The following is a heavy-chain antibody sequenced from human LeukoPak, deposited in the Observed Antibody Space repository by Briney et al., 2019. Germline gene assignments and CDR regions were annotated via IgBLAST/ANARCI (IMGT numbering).Heavy chain of an antibody. D-gene: IGHD3-22*01. J-gene: IGHJ1*01. CDR1: GGSISSSSYY. V-gene: IGHV4-39*01. CDR2: IYYSGST. Sequence: SETLLLTCTVSGGSISSSSYYWGWIRQPPGKGLEWIGSIYYSGSTYYNPSLKSRVTISVDTSKNQFSLKLSSVTAADTAVYYCARSLRSGYSPWGQGILVAVSS. CDR3: ARSLRSGYSP.